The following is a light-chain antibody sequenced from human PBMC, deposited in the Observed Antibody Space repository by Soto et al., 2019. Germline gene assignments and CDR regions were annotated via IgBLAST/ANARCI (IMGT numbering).Light chain of an antibody. CDR1: QSVSSY. Sequence: EIAIEPSPVTLSVSPGARATLSCRASQSVSSYLAWYPHKPGQAPRLLIYDASNRATGIPARFSGSGSGTEFTLTISSLQPDDFATYYCQQYNSYSRTFGQGTKV. CDR3: QQYNSYSRT. CDR2: DAS. J-gene: IGKJ1*01. V-gene: IGKV3D-15*01.